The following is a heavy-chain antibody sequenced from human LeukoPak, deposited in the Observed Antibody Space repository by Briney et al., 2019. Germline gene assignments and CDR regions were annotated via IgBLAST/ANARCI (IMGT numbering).Heavy chain of an antibody. Sequence: SETLSLTCAVYGGSFSGYYWSWIRQPPGKGLEWIGEINHSGSTNYNPSLKSRVTISVDTSQSQFSLKLSSVTAADTAVYFCARGAFGVWGTYRYKGYFDYWGQGTLVIVSS. CDR1: GGSFSGYY. D-gene: IGHD3-16*02. CDR3: ARGAFGVWGTYRYKGYFDY. V-gene: IGHV4-34*01. J-gene: IGHJ4*02. CDR2: INHSGST.